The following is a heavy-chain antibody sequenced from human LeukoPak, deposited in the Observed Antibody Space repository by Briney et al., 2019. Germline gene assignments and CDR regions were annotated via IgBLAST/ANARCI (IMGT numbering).Heavy chain of an antibody. V-gene: IGHV3-21*01. CDR3: AREGRYYYGSGIDY. J-gene: IGHJ4*02. CDR2: ISSSSYI. Sequence: GGSLRLSCAASGFTFSSYSMNWVRQAPGKGLEWVSSISSSSYIYYADSVKGRFTISRDNAKNSLYLQMNSLRAEDTAVYYCAREGRYYYGSGIDYWGQGTLVTVSS. CDR1: GFTFSSYS. D-gene: IGHD3-10*01.